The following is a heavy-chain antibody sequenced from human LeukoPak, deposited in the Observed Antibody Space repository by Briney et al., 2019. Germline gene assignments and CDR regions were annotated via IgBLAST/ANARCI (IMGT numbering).Heavy chain of an antibody. V-gene: IGHV3-23*01. J-gene: IGHJ4*02. Sequence: TGGSLRLSCAASGFTFSSYAMSWVRQAPGKGLEWVSAISGSGGSTYYADSVKGRFTISRDNSKNTLYLQMNSLRAEDTAVYYCAKQGYDILTGYPVGRDYWGQGTLVTVSS. CDR1: GFTFSSYA. D-gene: IGHD3-9*01. CDR2: ISGSGGST. CDR3: AKQGYDILTGYPVGRDY.